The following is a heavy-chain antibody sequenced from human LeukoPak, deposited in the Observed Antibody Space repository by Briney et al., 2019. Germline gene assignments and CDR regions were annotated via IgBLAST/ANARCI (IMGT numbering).Heavy chain of an antibody. CDR1: GFTFSSYA. D-gene: IGHD3-22*01. J-gene: IGHJ4*02. CDR2: ISGSGGST. V-gene: IGHV3-23*01. Sequence: PGGSLRLSCAASGFTFSSYAMSWVRQAPGKGLEWVSAISGSGGSTHYADSVKGRFTISRDNSKNTLYLQMNSLRAEDTAVYYCAKNTPAADYDSSGYSLGDWRQGTLVTVSS. CDR3: AKNTPAADYDSSGYSLGD.